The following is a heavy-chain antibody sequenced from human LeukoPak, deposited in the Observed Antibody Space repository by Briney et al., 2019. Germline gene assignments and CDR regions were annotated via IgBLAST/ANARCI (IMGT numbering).Heavy chain of an antibody. CDR1: GFAFIDFS. CDR2: ISSNSATM. D-gene: IGHD3-3*01. CDR3: ASVPRITTFTVVTRRNWFDP. Sequence: PGGSLRLTCEASGFAFIDFSLNWVRQATGKGLEWISYISSNSATMEYADSVKGRFTISRDNAKNSVFLQMNSLRPEDTGVYYCASVPRITTFTVVTRRNWFDPWGQGTLVTVSS. V-gene: IGHV3-48*04. J-gene: IGHJ5*02.